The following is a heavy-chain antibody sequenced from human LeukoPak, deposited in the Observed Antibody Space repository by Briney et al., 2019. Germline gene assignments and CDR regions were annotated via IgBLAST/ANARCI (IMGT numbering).Heavy chain of an antibody. CDR1: GGSISSGSYY. CDR3: ARETSKWWFDP. V-gene: IGHV4-61*02. J-gene: IGHJ5*02. Sequence: SETLSLTCTVSGGSISSGSYYWSWIRQPAGKGLEWIGRIYTSGSTNYNPSLKSRVTISVDTSKNQFSLKLSSVTAADTAVYYCARETSKWWFDPWGQGTLVTVSS. D-gene: IGHD1-7*01. CDR2: IYTSGST.